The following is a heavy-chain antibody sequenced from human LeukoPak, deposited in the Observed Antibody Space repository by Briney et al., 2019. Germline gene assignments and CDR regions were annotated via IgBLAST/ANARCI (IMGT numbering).Heavy chain of an antibody. Sequence: GGSLRLSCAASGFTFSSYDMHWVRQATGKGLEWVSAIGTAGDTYYPGSVKGRFTISRENAKNSLYLQMNSLRAEDTAVYYCARAKYSSGWYVGVFDYWGRGTLVTVSS. CDR3: ARAKYSSGWYVGVFDY. CDR2: IGTAGDT. D-gene: IGHD6-19*01. CDR1: GFTFSSYD. J-gene: IGHJ4*02. V-gene: IGHV3-13*01.